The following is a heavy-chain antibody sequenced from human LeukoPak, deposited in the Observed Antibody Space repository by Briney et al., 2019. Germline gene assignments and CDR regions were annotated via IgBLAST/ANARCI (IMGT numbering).Heavy chain of an antibody. CDR1: GYTFTGYY. CDR3: ARGDTTIFGVVIPNRFGY. Sequence: ASVKVSCKASGYTFTGYYMHWLRQAPGQGLEWMGWINPNSGGTNYAQKFQGRVTMTRDTSISTAYMELSRLRSDDTAVYYCARGDTTIFGVVIPNRFGYWGQGTLVTVSS. D-gene: IGHD3-3*01. J-gene: IGHJ4*02. CDR2: INPNSGGT. V-gene: IGHV1-2*02.